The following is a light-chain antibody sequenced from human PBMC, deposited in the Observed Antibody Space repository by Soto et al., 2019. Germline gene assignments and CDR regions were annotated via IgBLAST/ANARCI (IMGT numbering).Light chain of an antibody. V-gene: IGKV3-15*01. J-gene: IGKJ2*01. CDR2: GAS. CDR1: QIMSSS. CDR3: QQYNSGPTYP. Sequence: EIVMTQSPATLSVSPGERATLSCRASQIMSSSLDWYQQKPGQAPWLLNYGASTRATGIPARISGSGSGTEVTLTTSSLQSEDFAVDYCQQYNSGPTYPFGQGTKLEIK.